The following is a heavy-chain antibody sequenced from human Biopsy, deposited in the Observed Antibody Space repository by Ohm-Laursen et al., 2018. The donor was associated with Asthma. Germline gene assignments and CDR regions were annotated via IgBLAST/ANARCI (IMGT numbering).Heavy chain of an antibody. Sequence: LRLSCAASGFTFRSYAMHWVRQAPGKGLEWVAVGGSYYDGGLKYYADSVNGRFTVSRDDSKNTLYLQMNSLRPGDTAVYYCARDVMEWYLPAFDFWGQGTLVTVSS. CDR3: ARDVMEWYLPAFDF. D-gene: IGHD3-3*01. CDR1: GFTFRSYA. CDR2: GGSYYDGGLK. J-gene: IGHJ4*02. V-gene: IGHV3-30-3*01.